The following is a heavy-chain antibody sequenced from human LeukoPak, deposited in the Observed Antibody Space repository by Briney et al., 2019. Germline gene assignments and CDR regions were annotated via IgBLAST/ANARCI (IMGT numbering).Heavy chain of an antibody. Sequence: GGPLRLSCAVSGATFSTYVMHEVRQAPGKALEGVGFIRYDGSYKYYADSVKGRFTISRDNSKNTLYLQMNSLRAEDTAVYYCAKFPHYYSNYAPDYWGQGTLVTVSS. CDR1: GATFSTYV. D-gene: IGHD4-11*01. CDR2: IRYDGSYK. J-gene: IGHJ4*02. CDR3: AKFPHYYSNYAPDY. V-gene: IGHV3-30*02.